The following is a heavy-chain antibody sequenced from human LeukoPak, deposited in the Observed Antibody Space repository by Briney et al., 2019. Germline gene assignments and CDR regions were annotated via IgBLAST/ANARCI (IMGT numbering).Heavy chain of an antibody. Sequence: PSETLSLTCTVSGGSISSGSHYWSWIRQPPGKGLEWIGEGNESGGTKFNPSLKSRATISVDKSKNQFSLKLSSVTAADTAVYYCATGRDYYGSGSTLDYWGQGTLVTVSS. CDR3: ATGRDYYGSGSTLDY. V-gene: IGHV4-61*05. J-gene: IGHJ4*02. CDR1: GGSISSGSHY. CDR2: GNESGGT. D-gene: IGHD3-10*01.